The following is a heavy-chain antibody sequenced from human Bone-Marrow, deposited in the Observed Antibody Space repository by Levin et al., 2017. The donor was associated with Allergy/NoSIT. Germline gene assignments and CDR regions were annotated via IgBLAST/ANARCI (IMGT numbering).Heavy chain of an antibody. V-gene: IGHV3-21*01. D-gene: IGHD2/OR15-2a*01. Sequence: PGESLKISCSASGLTLSRYTMTWVRQAPGKGLEWVSSISGSRPSLNYADSVKGRFTISRDNAKNSLFLHMNSLRGEDTALYYCARESPFGFGALDIWGQGAMVTVSS. CDR2: ISGSRPSL. CDR1: GLTLSRYT. J-gene: IGHJ3*02. CDR3: ARESPFGFGALDI.